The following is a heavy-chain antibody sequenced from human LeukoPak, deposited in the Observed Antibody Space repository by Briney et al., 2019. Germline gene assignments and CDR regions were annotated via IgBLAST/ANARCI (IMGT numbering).Heavy chain of an antibody. J-gene: IGHJ3*02. V-gene: IGHV3-21*01. CDR2: ISSSSSYI. D-gene: IGHD1-14*01. CDR1: GFSFSNYW. CDR3: ARDYGTVMTGDAFDI. Sequence: GGSLRLSCAASGFSFSNYWMHWVRQAPGKGLEWVSSISSSSSYIYYADSVKGRFTISRDNAKNSLYLQMNSLRAEDTAVYYCARDYGTVMTGDAFDIWGQGTMVTVSS.